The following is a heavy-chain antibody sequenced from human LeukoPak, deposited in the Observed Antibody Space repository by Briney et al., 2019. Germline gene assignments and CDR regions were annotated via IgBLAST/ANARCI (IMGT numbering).Heavy chain of an antibody. CDR2: INHSGST. CDR1: GFTFSDHY. CDR3: ARAFGRGYSYGT. Sequence: GSLRLSCAASGFTFSDHYMDWIRQPPGKGLEWIGEINHSGSTNYNPSLKSRVTISVDTSKNQFSLKLSSVTAADTAVYYCARAFGRGYSYGTWGQGTLVTVSS. V-gene: IGHV4-34*01. D-gene: IGHD5-18*01. J-gene: IGHJ5*02.